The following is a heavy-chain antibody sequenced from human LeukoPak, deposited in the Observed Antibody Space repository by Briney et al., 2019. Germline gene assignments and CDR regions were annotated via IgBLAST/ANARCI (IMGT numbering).Heavy chain of an antibody. CDR2: IYHSGST. CDR3: ARQYPYYSDY. Sequence: PSETLSLTCAVSGYSISSGYYWGWIRQPPGKGLEWIGSIYHSGSTYYNPSLKSRVTISVDTSKNQFSLKLSSVTAADTAVYYCARQYPYYSDYWGQGTLVTVSS. D-gene: IGHD2-2*02. CDR1: GYSISSGYY. V-gene: IGHV4-38-2*01. J-gene: IGHJ4*02.